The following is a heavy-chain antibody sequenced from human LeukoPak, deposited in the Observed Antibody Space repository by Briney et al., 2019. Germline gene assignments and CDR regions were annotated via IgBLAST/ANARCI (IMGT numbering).Heavy chain of an antibody. CDR1: GFTFSSYS. Sequence: PGGSLRLSCAASGFTFSSYSMNWVRQAPGKGLEWVSSISSSSSYIYYADSVKGRFTISRDNAKNSLYLQMNSLRAEDTAVYYCARDPRAPYGGNVQIDYCGQGTLVTVSS. D-gene: IGHD4-23*01. J-gene: IGHJ4*02. CDR2: ISSSSSYI. V-gene: IGHV3-21*01. CDR3: ARDPRAPYGGNVQIDY.